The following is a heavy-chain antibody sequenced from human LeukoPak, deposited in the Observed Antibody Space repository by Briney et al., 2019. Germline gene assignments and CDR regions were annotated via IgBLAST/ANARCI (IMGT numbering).Heavy chain of an antibody. Sequence: SETLSLTCTVSGGSISSGSYYWSWIRQPAGKGLEWIGRIYTSGSTNYNPSLKSRVTISVDTSKNQFSLKLSSVTAADTAVYYCARDSMVRGVIPYNWGQGNLVTVSS. CDR1: GGSISSGSYY. V-gene: IGHV4-61*02. D-gene: IGHD3-10*01. CDR3: ARDSMVRGVIPYN. CDR2: IYTSGST. J-gene: IGHJ4*02.